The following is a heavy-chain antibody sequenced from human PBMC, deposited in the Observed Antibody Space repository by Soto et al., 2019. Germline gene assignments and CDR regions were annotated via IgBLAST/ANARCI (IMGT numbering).Heavy chain of an antibody. D-gene: IGHD1-7*01. CDR2: ISSDGGKA. J-gene: IGHJ4*02. V-gene: IGHV3-30-3*01. CDR3: ARDWAWNYDY. CDR1: GFTVSYFG. Sequence: GGSLRLSCAASGFTVSYFGLHWVSQAPGKGLEWVAFISSDGGKAYYADSMKGRFTISRDNSKNTLDLQMNSLKPEDTAVYYCARDWAWNYDYWGQGT.